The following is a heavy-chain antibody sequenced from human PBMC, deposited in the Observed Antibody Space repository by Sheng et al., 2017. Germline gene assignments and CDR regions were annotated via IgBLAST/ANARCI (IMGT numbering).Heavy chain of an antibody. D-gene: IGHD3-3*01. J-gene: IGHJ4*02. Sequence: QVQLQESGPGLVKPSETLSLTCTVSGYSISSGYYWGWIRQPPGKGLEWIGSMYHTGSTYYNPSLKSRVTISLDTSKNQFSLNLSSVTAADTAVYFCARAVSDFWSGSIIPYYFDYWGQGTLVTVSS. CDR3: ARAVSDFWSGSIIPYYFDY. V-gene: IGHV4-38-2*02. CDR2: MYHTGST. CDR1: GYSISSGYY.